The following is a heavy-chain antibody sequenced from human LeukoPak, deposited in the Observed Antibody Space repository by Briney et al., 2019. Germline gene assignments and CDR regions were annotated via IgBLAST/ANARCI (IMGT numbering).Heavy chain of an antibody. V-gene: IGHV4-34*01. CDR3: ARGDGIVGAAAFDY. Sequence: SETLSLTCAVYGGSFSGYYWSWIRQPPGKGLEWIGEINHSGSTNYNPSLKSRVTISVDTSKNQFSLKLSSVTAADTAVYYCARGDGIVGAAAFDYWGQGTLSPSPQ. J-gene: IGHJ4*02. D-gene: IGHD1-26*01. CDR1: GGSFSGYY. CDR2: INHSGST.